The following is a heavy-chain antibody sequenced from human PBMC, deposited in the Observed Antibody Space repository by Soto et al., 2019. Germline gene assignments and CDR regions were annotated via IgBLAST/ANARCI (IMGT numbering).Heavy chain of an antibody. Sequence: PSETLSLTCTVSGGSISSGGYYWSWIRQHPGKGLEWIGYIYYSGSTYYNPSLKSRVTISVDTSKNQFSLKLSSVTAADTAVYYCARALTGTTGYYYYYMDVWGKGTTVTVSS. V-gene: IGHV4-31*03. D-gene: IGHD1-7*01. CDR3: ARALTGTTGYYYYYMDV. J-gene: IGHJ6*03. CDR1: GGSISSGGYY. CDR2: IYYSGST.